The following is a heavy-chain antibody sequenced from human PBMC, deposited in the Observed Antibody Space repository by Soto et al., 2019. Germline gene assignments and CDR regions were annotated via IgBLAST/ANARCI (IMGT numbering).Heavy chain of an antibody. V-gene: IGHV4-34*01. J-gene: IGHJ3*02. D-gene: IGHD3-22*01. CDR1: GGSFSGYY. Sequence: QVQLQQWGAGLLKPSETLSLTCAVYGGSFSGYYWSWIRQPPGKGLEWIGEIKHSGSTTYNPSLKSRVTISVDTSKNQFALKLRSVTAADTAVYYCARSRSRITMIVVVITTRGAFDIWGQGTMVTVSS. CDR2: IKHSGST. CDR3: ARSRSRITMIVVVITTRGAFDI.